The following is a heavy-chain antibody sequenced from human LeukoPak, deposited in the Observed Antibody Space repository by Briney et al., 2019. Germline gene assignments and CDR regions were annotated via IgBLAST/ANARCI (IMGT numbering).Heavy chain of an antibody. CDR1: GFTFGDYA. V-gene: IGHV3-49*04. Sequence: PGRSLSLSCTASGFTFGDYAMSWVRRAPGKGLEGVGFIRSKAYGGTTEYAASVKVRFTISRDDSKSIAYLQMNSLKTEDTAVYYCTSGILVVVAARRVWFDPWGQGTLVTVSS. J-gene: IGHJ5*02. CDR2: IRSKAYGGTT. CDR3: TSGILVVVAARRVWFDP. D-gene: IGHD2-15*01.